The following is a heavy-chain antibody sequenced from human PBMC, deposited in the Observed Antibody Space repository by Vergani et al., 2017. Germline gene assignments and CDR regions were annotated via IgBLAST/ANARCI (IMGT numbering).Heavy chain of an antibody. CDR1: GYSFNNYA. J-gene: IGHJ4*02. CDR2: INPTTGNP. Sequence: QVQLVQSGAEVKKPGASVKVSCKASGYSFNNYAIHWVRQAPGQGLEWMGWINPTTGNPTYARAFTGRFVFSLDTSISTAYLQIGSLKAEDTAVYFCARAKRVRLAVGANDSWGQGTLLTVSS. CDR3: ARAKRVRLAVGANDS. D-gene: IGHD6-19*01. V-gene: IGHV7-4-1*01.